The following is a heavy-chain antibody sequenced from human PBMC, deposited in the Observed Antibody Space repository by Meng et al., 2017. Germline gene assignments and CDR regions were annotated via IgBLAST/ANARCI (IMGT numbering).Heavy chain of an antibody. D-gene: IGHD6-19*01. CDR3: ARVVYSSGWSFDY. V-gene: IGHV3-33*01. J-gene: IGHJ4*02. CDR1: GFTFSSYG. Sequence: GRLVVSGGGVVQPGRSLRLSCAASGFTFSSYGMHWVRQAPGKGLEWVAVIWYDGSNKYYADSVKGRFTISRDNSKNTLYLQMNSLRAEDTAVYYCARVVYSSGWSFDYWGQGTLVTVSS. CDR2: IWYDGSNK.